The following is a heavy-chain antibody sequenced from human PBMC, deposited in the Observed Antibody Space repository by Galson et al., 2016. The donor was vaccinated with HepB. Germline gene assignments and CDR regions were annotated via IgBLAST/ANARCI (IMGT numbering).Heavy chain of an antibody. CDR3: ITDARALCSGGRCSHYWPFHL. CDR1: GLTFSNAW. D-gene: IGHD2-15*01. CDR2: IKSYGDGGTT. V-gene: IGHV3-15*01. Sequence: SLRLSCAASGLTFSNAWMSWVRQAPGKGLEWVGRIKSYGDGGTTDYAAPATGRFAISRDDSENTLYLRMDRLKIEDTAVYYCITDARALCSGGRCSHYWPFHLWGRGTLVTVSS. J-gene: IGHJ2*01.